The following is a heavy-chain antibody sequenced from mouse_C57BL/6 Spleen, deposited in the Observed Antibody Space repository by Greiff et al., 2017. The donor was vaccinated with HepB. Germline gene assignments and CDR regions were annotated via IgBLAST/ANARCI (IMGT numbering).Heavy chain of an antibody. CDR2: ISDGGSYT. CDR1: GFTFSSYA. J-gene: IGHJ3*01. Sequence: EVMLVESGGGLVKPGGSLKLSCAASGFTFSSYAMSWVRQTPEKRLEWVATISDGGSYTYYPDNVKGRFTISRDNAKNNLYLQMSHLKSEDTAMYYCARAVAYYSNYVWFAYWGQGTLVTVSA. D-gene: IGHD2-5*01. V-gene: IGHV5-4*03. CDR3: ARAVAYYSNYVWFAY.